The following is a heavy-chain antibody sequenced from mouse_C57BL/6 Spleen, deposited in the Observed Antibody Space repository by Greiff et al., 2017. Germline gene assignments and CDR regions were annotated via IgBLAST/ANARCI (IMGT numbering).Heavy chain of an antibody. D-gene: IGHD1-1*01. CDR2: IYPRSGNT. CDR1: GYTFTSYG. J-gene: IGHJ2*01. V-gene: IGHV1-81*01. CDR3: ARTGIYYGSSEVYYFDY. Sequence: VQLQQSGAELARPGASVKLSCKASGYTFTSYGISWVKQRTGQGLEWIGEIYPRSGNTYYNEKFKGKATLTADKSSSTAYMELRSLTSEDSAVYCCARTGIYYGSSEVYYFDYWGQGTTLTVSS.